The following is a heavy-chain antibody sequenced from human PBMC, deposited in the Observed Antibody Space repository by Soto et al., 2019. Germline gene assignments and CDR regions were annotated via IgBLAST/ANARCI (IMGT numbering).Heavy chain of an antibody. CDR3: ARETAMEWGWFDP. V-gene: IGHV4-30-4*01. CDR1: GGSISSGDYY. CDR2: IYYSGST. Sequence: QVQLQESGPGLVKPSQTLSLTCTVSGGSISSGDYYWSWIRQPPGKGLGWIGYIYYSGSTYYNPSLKSRVTISVDTSKNQFSLKLSSVTAADTAVYYCARETAMEWGWFDPWGQGTLVTVSS. D-gene: IGHD5-18*01. J-gene: IGHJ5*02.